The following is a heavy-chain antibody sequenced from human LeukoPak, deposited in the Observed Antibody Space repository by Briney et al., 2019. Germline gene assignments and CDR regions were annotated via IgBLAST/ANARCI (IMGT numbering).Heavy chain of an antibody. CDR3: ARHQPYSSTNSHYDFWSGYYPPFDY. CDR1: GGSISSSSYY. V-gene: IGHV4-39*01. D-gene: IGHD3-3*01. Sequence: ASETLSLTCTVSGGSISSSSYYWGWIRQPPGKGLEWIGSIYYSGSTYYNPSLKSRVTISVDTSKNQFSLKLSSVTAADTAVYYCARHQPYSSTNSHYDFWSGYYPPFDYWGQGTLVTVSS. CDR2: IYYSGST. J-gene: IGHJ4*02.